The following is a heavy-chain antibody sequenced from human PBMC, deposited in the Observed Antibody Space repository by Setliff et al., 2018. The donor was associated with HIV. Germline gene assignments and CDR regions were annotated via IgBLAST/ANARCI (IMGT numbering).Heavy chain of an antibody. D-gene: IGHD4-4*01. V-gene: IGHV4-34*01. Sequence: ETLSLTCAVNDGSFSGYYWTWIRQPPGKGLEWIGEISHSGSPNYNPSLKSRVTISLDTPKNQFSLKLKSVTAADTAVYYCARDGETTVMGDAFDIWGQGTMVTVSS. CDR1: DGSFSGYY. CDR2: ISHSGSP. CDR3: ARDGETTVMGDAFDI. J-gene: IGHJ3*02.